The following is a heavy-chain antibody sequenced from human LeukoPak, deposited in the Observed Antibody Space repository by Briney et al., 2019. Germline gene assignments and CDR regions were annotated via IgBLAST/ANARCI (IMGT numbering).Heavy chain of an antibody. V-gene: IGHV1-69*04. CDR1: GGTFSSYA. J-gene: IGHJ6*02. CDR2: IIPILGIA. CDR3: ARNCYGDYSCAYYGMDV. Sequence: ASVKVSCKASGGTFSSYAISWVRQAPGQGLEWMGRIIPILGIANYAQKFQGRVTITADKSTSTAYMELSSLRSEDTAVYYCARNCYGDYSCAYYGMDVWGQGTTVTVSS. D-gene: IGHD4-17*01.